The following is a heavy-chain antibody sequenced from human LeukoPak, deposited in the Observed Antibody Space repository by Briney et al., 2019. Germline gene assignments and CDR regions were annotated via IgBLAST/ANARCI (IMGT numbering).Heavy chain of an antibody. D-gene: IGHD1-7*01. V-gene: IGHV3-23*01. CDR2: ISGSGGST. J-gene: IGHJ4*02. Sequence: GGSLRLSCAASGFTFSSYAMSWVRQAPGKGLEWVSAISGSGGSTYYADSVKGRFTISRDNSKNTLYLQMNSLRAEDTAVYYCAKFRNNWNYAGNFDYWGQGTLVTVSS. CDR1: GFTFSSYA. CDR3: AKFRNNWNYAGNFDY.